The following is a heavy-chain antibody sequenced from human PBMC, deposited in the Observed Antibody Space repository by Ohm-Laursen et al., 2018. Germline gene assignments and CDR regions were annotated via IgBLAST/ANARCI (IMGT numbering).Heavy chain of an antibody. V-gene: IGHV3-7*01. CDR3: GRASWGVDY. D-gene: IGHD3-16*01. CDR1: GFTFSDYW. J-gene: IGHJ4*02. Sequence: SLRLSCTASGFTFSDYWMSWVRQAPGKGLEWVANIKKDGNEKYYVESVKGRFTISKDNARNSLYLQMNSLRAEDTAVYYCGRASWGVDYWGQGTLVTVSS. CDR2: IKKDGNEK.